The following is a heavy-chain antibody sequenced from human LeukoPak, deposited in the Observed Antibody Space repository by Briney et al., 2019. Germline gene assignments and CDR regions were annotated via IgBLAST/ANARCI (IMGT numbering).Heavy chain of an antibody. J-gene: IGHJ4*02. CDR1: GFTFTSYA. V-gene: IGHV3-23*01. Sequence: GGSLRLSCAAPGFTFTSYAMTWVRQAPGKGLEWVSGISRSGDSTDYADSVKGRFTISRDNPKNMVYLQMNSLRVEDTAVYFCATRSYSAGRDFWGQGTLVTVSS. D-gene: IGHD6-13*01. CDR3: ATRSYSAGRDF. CDR2: ISRSGDST.